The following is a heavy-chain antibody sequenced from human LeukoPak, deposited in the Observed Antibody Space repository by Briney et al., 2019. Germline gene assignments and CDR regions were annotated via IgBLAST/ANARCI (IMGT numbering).Heavy chain of an antibody. CDR3: ARGGRGYYVDAFDI. J-gene: IGHJ3*02. Sequence: PGGSLRLSCAASGFTFSSYDMHWVRHATGKGLGWVSAIGTAGDTYYPGSVKGRFTISRENAKNSLYLQMNSLRAGDTAVYYCARGGRGYYVDAFDIWGQGTMVSVSS. CDR2: IGTAGDT. D-gene: IGHD3-22*01. CDR1: GFTFSSYD. V-gene: IGHV3-13*01.